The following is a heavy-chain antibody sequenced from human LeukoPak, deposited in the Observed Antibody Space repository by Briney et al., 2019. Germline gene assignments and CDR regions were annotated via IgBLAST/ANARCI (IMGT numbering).Heavy chain of an antibody. CDR1: GYTFTSYG. D-gene: IGHD3-10*01. V-gene: IGHV1-18*01. J-gene: IGHJ4*02. CDR2: ISAYNGNT. Sequence: ASVKVSCKASGYTFTSYGISWVRQAPGQGLEWMGWISAYNGNTNYAQKLQGRVTMTRDMSTSTVYMELSSLRSEDTAVYYCARDFEFRGADYWGQGTLVTVSS. CDR3: ARDFEFRGADY.